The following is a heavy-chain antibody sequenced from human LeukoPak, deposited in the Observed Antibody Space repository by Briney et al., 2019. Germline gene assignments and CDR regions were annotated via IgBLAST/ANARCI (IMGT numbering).Heavy chain of an antibody. Sequence: GGSLRLSCAASGFTFSSYAMSWVRQAPGKGLEWVSGISGSGGSTYYGDSVKGRFTISRDNSKNTLYLQMSSLRAEDTAVYYCAKQRITMVRGVINWGQGTLVTVSS. CDR1: GFTFSSYA. CDR3: AKQRITMVRGVIN. D-gene: IGHD3-10*01. V-gene: IGHV3-23*01. J-gene: IGHJ4*02. CDR2: ISGSGGST.